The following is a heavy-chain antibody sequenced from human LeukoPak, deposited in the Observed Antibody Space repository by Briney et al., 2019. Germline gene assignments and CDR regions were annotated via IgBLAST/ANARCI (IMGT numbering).Heavy chain of an antibody. CDR3: ASSSQSIAARPYYMDV. Sequence: SQTLSLTCAISGDSVSSNSAAWNWIRQSPSRGLEWLGRTYYRSKWYNDYAVSVKSRITINPDTSKNQFSLQLNSVTPEDTAVYYCASSSQSIAARPYYMDVWGKGTTVTVSS. CDR2: TYYRSKWYN. CDR1: GDSVSSNSAA. J-gene: IGHJ6*03. V-gene: IGHV6-1*01. D-gene: IGHD6-6*01.